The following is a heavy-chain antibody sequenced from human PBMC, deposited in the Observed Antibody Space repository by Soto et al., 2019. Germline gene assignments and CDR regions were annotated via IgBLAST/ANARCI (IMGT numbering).Heavy chain of an antibody. CDR2: ISTSGRAK. CDR3: ARSGSPFDY. V-gene: IGHV3-48*03. Sequence: PGGSLRLSCTASGFTFSSYEMNWVRQAPGKGLEWVSFISTSGRAKYYADSVKGRFTISRDNANNSLYLQMNSLRAEDTAIYYCARSGSPFDYWGQGALVTVSS. D-gene: IGHD3-10*01. CDR1: GFTFSSYE. J-gene: IGHJ4*02.